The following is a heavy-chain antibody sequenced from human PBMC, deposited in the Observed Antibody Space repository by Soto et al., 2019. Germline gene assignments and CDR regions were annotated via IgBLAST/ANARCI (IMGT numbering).Heavy chain of an antibody. CDR2: IYPGDSDT. J-gene: IGHJ5*02. CDR3: ATLRDPFTWFDP. V-gene: IGHV5-51*01. CDR1: GDSLSDYW. Sequence: PGESLKISCKVSGDSLSDYWIGWVRQMPGKGLEWMGIIYPGDSDTRYSPSFQGQVTISADKSISTAYLQWSSLKASDTAMYFCATLRDPFTWFDPWGQGTLVTVSS.